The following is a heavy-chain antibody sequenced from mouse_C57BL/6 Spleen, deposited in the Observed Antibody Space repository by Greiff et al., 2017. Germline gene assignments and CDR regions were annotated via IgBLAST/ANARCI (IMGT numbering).Heavy chain of an antibody. CDR2: IYPGDGDT. CDR1: GYAFSSSW. J-gene: IGHJ3*01. Sequence: QVQLQQSGPELVKPGASVKISCKASGYAFSSSWMNWVKQRPGKGLEWIGRIYPGDGDTNYNGKFKGKATLTADKSSSTAYMQLSSLTSEDSAVYFCARNLFRPFAYWGQGTLVTVSA. CDR3: ARNLFRPFAY. V-gene: IGHV1-82*01. D-gene: IGHD1-1*01.